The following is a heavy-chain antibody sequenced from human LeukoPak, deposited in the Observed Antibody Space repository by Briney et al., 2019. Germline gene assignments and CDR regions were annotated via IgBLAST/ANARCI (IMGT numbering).Heavy chain of an antibody. V-gene: IGHV5-51*01. CDR2: IYPGDSDT. Sequence: GESLKISFKGSGYSFTNYWIGWVRQMPGKGLECMGIIYPGDSDTRYSPSFQGQVTISADKSISTAYLQWSSLKASDTAMYYCARRIAVAGTSFSFDYWGQGALVTVSS. CDR1: GYSFTNYW. J-gene: IGHJ4*02. CDR3: ARRIAVAGTSFSFDY. D-gene: IGHD6-19*01.